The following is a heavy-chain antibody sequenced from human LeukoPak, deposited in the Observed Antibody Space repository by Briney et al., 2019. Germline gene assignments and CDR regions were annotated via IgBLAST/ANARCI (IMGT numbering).Heavy chain of an antibody. CDR2: IYYSGST. V-gene: IGHV4-59*08. CDR1: GGSISSYY. J-gene: IGHJ5*02. D-gene: IGHD5/OR15-5a*01. CDR3: ARAGLNWFDP. Sequence: TASETLSLTCTVSGGSISSYYWSWIRQPPGKGLEWIGYIYYSGSTYYNPSLKSRVTISVDTSKNQFSLKLSSVTAADTAVYYCARAGLNWFDPWGQGTLVTVSS.